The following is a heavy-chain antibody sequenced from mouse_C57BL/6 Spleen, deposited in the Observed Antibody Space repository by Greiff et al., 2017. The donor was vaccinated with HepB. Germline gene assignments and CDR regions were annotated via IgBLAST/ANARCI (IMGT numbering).Heavy chain of an antibody. V-gene: IGHV1-15*01. CDR2: IDPETGGT. CDR1: GYTLTDYE. J-gene: IGHJ3*01. CDR3: LRGFAY. Sequence: QVQLKQSGAELVRPGASVTLSCKASGYTLTDYEMHWVKQTPVHGLEWIGAIDPETGGTAYNQKFKGKAILTADKSSSTAYMELRSLTSEDSAVYYLLRGFAYWGQGTLVTVSA. D-gene: IGHD1-1*01.